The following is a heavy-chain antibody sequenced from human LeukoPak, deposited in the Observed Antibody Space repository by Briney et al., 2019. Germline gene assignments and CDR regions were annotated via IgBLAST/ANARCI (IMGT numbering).Heavy chain of an antibody. V-gene: IGHV3-21*01. CDR1: GFTFSSYS. CDR2: ISSSSNYI. CDR3: ARDPGYSSGWYGDY. D-gene: IGHD6-19*01. J-gene: IGHJ4*02. Sequence: GGSLRLSCAASGFTFSSYSMNWVRQAPGKGLEWVSSISSSSNYIYYADSVKGRFTISRDNAKNSLYLQMNSLRAEDTAVYYCARDPGYSSGWYGDYWGQGTLVTVSS.